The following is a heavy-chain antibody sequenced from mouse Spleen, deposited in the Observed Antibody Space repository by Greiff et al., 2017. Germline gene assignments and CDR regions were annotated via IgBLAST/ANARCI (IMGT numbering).Heavy chain of an antibody. Sequence: DVKLQESGPGLVKPSQSLSLTCSVTGYSITSGYYWNWIRQFPGNKLEWMGYISYDGSNNYNPSLKNRISITRDTSKNQFFLKLNSVTTEDTATYYCARDDYGYVDYWGQGTTLTVSS. CDR1: GYSITSGYY. CDR3: ARDDYGYVDY. J-gene: IGHJ2*01. D-gene: IGHD1-1*01. V-gene: IGHV3-6*01. CDR2: ISYDGSN.